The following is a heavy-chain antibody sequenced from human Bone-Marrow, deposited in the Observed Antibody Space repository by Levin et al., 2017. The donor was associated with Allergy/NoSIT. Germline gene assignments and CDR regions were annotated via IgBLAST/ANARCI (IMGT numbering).Heavy chain of an antibody. D-gene: IGHD6-19*01. Sequence: GGSLRLSCAASGFTFSSYAMSWVRQAPGKGLEWVSAISGSGGSTYYADSVKGRFTISRDNSKNTLYLQMNSLRAEDTAVYYCAKRAYSPIAVAGHDKYYFDYWGQGTLVTVSS. CDR3: AKRAYSPIAVAGHDKYYFDY. CDR1: GFTFSSYA. CDR2: ISGSGGST. J-gene: IGHJ4*02. V-gene: IGHV3-23*01.